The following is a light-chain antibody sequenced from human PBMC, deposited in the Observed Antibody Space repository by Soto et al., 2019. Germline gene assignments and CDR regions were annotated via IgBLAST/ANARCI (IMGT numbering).Light chain of an antibody. V-gene: IGLV2-14*01. CDR1: SSDIGGSKY. CDR3: SSYTSSGTLYV. Sequence: QSALTQPASLSGSPGQPITISCTGTSSDIGGSKYVSWYQQHPGKAPKLMIYEVTYRPSGVSDRFSGSKSGNTASLTVSGLQAEDEADYYCSSYTSSGTLYVFGTGTKVTVL. CDR2: EVT. J-gene: IGLJ1*01.